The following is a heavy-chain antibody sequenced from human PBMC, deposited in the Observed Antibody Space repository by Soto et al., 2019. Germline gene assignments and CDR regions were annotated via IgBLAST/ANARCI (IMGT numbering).Heavy chain of an antibody. CDR1: GGSVISGSYY. CDR2: ISDTGSG. D-gene: IGHD5-12*01. J-gene: IGHJ6*02. CDR3: SRAHSGYAPLGMDV. Sequence: QVQLQESGPGLVKPSETLSLTCTVSGGSVISGSYYWSWIRQPPGKGLEWVGCISDTGSGDYKPSLRCRVTISVHSLKRQFSLRLNSVTAADTAVYYCSRAHSGYAPLGMDVWGQGTTVTVS. V-gene: IGHV4-61*01.